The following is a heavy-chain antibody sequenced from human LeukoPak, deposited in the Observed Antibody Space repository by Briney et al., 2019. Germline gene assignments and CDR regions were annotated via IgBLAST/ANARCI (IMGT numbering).Heavy chain of an antibody. J-gene: IGHJ6*04. V-gene: IGHV1-69*13. D-gene: IGHD2-2*01. CDR1: GGTFSSYA. CDR3: ARDIVVVPAVGLNYYYYGMDV. CDR2: IIPIFGTA. Sequence: SVKVSCKASGGTFSSYAISWVRQAPGQGLEWMGGIIPIFGTANYAQKFQGRVTITADESTSTAYMELSSLRSGDTAVYYCARDIVVVPAVGLNYYYYGMDVWGKGTTVTVSS.